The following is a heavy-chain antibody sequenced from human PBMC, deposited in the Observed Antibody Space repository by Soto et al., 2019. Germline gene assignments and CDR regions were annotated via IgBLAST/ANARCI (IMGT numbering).Heavy chain of an antibody. CDR1: GFTFGDYA. Sequence: GGSLRLSCTASGFTFGDYAMSWVRQAPGKGLEWVGFIRSKAYGGTTEYAASVKGRFTISRDDSKSIAYLQMNSLKTEDTAVYYCTSITMIRGVPTWGQGTLVTVSS. CDR2: IRSKAYGGTT. V-gene: IGHV3-49*04. D-gene: IGHD3-10*01. CDR3: TSITMIRGVPT. J-gene: IGHJ5*02.